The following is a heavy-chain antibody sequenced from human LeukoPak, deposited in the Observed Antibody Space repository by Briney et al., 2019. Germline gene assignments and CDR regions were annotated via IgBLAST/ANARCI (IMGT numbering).Heavy chain of an antibody. CDR1: GYTFTSYD. Sequence: ASVKVSCKASGYTFTSYDINWVRQATGQGLEWMGWMNPNSGNTGYAQKFQGRVTMTRNTSISTAYMELSSLRSEDTAVYYCAILKPYYYDRSGPGAFDIWGQGTMVTVSS. V-gene: IGHV1-8*01. D-gene: IGHD3-22*01. CDR3: AILKPYYYDRSGPGAFDI. CDR2: MNPNSGNT. J-gene: IGHJ3*02.